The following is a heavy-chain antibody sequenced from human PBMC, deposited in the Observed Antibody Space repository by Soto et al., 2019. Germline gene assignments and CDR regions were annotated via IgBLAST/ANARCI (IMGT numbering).Heavy chain of an antibody. CDR1: GFTFDDYA. Sequence: GGSLRLSCAASGFTFDDYAMHWVRQAPGKGLEWVSLISWDGTSTYYADSVQGRFTISRDNSKKSLYLQMNSLRAEDTALYYCAKDTIARGRAEYLQHWGQGTLVTVYS. V-gene: IGHV3-43D*04. CDR3: AKDTIARGRAEYLQH. CDR2: ISWDGTST. D-gene: IGHD6-13*01. J-gene: IGHJ1*01.